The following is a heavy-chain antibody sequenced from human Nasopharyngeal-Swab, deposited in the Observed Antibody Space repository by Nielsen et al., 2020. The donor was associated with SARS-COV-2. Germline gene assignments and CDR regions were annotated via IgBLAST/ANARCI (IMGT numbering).Heavy chain of an antibody. CDR1: GFTLRSSA. CDR2: ISYDGSNK. V-gene: IGHV3-30-3*01. D-gene: IGHD5-12*01. J-gene: IGHJ3*02. Sequence: GGAPRLSCAAPGFTLRSSAMHWGRPGPGKGGEWVAVISYDGSNKYYADSVKGRFTISRDNSKNTLYLQMNSLRAEDTAVYYCARDPDVDIVATDAFDIWGQGTMVTVSS. CDR3: ARDPDVDIVATDAFDI.